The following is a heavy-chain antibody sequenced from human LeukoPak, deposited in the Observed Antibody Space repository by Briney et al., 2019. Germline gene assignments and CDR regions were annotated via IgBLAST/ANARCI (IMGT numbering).Heavy chain of an antibody. CDR2: ISYDGSNK. Sequence: GGSLRLSCATSGFTFSSYAMSWVRQAPGKGLEWVAVISYDGSNKYYADSVKGRFTISRDNSKNTLYLQMNSLRAEDTAVYYCARELVQLWLLPTDYWGQGTLVTVSS. J-gene: IGHJ4*02. CDR1: GFTFSSYA. CDR3: ARELVQLWLLPTDY. D-gene: IGHD5-18*01. V-gene: IGHV3-30*04.